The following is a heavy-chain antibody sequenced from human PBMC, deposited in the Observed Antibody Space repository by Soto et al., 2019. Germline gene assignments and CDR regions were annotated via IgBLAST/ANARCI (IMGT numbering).Heavy chain of an antibody. J-gene: IGHJ6*03. Sequence: QVQLQQWGAGLLKPSETLSLTCAVYGGCFSGYYWSWIRQPPGKGLEWIGEINHSGSTNYNPSLKRRDTISVDTSKNQFSLKLSSVTAADTAVYYCARIYMDVWGKGTTVTVSS. CDR3: ARIYMDV. V-gene: IGHV4-34*01. CDR1: GGCFSGYY. CDR2: INHSGST.